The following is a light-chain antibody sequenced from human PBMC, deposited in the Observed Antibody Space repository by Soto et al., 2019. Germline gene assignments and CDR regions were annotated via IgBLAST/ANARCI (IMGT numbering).Light chain of an antibody. CDR2: EVS. CDR1: SRDVGGYNY. CDR3: SSYASSSTL. V-gene: IGLV2-14*01. J-gene: IGLJ2*01. Sequence: QSALTQPASVSGSPGQSITISCTGTSRDVGGYNYVSWYQQHPGKAPKLIIYEVSNRPSGVSNRFSGSKSGNTASLTISGLQAEDEADYYCSSYASSSTLFGGGTKLTVL.